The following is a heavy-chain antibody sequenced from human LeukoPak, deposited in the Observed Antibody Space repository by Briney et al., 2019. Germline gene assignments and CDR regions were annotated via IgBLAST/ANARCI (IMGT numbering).Heavy chain of an antibody. CDR2: IYYIRNT. J-gene: IGHJ4*02. CDR3: ARTQSQSGSYRYYFGY. V-gene: IGHV4-61*08. CDR1: GGSVGSAVYY. D-gene: IGHD1-26*01. Sequence: SETLSLTCTVSGGSVGSAVYYWSWIRQPPGGGLEWIGYIYYIRNTNYNPSLKSRDTMSLDPSKNQFSLKLNSVTAADTAVYYCARTQSQSGSYRYYFGYWGQGTLVTVSS.